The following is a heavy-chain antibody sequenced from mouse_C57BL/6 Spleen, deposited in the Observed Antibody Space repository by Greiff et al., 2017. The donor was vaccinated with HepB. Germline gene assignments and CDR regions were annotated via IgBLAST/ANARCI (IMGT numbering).Heavy chain of an antibody. J-gene: IGHJ3*01. CDR1: GFNIKDDY. Sequence: EVKLVESGAELVRPGASVKLSCTASGFNIKDDYMHWVKQRPEQGLEWIGWIDPENGDTEYASKFQGKATITADTSSNTAYLQRSSLTSEDTAVYYCTTSGSSYVGFAYWGQGTLVTVSA. CDR2: IDPENGDT. D-gene: IGHD1-1*01. CDR3: TTSGSSYVGFAY. V-gene: IGHV14-4*01.